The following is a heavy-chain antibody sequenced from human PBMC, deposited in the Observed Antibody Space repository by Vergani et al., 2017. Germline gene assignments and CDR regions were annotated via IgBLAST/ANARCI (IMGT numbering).Heavy chain of an antibody. V-gene: IGHV4-34*01. CDR2: INHSGST. D-gene: IGHD3-10*01. Sequence: QVQLQQWGAGLLKPSETLSLTCAVYGGSFSGYYWSWIRQPPGKGLEWIGEINHSGSTNYNPSLKSRVTISVDTSKNQFSLKLSSVTAADTAVYYCARGEGLMVRGVMVYYGMDVWGQGP. CDR1: GGSFSGYY. J-gene: IGHJ6*02. CDR3: ARGEGLMVRGVMVYYGMDV.